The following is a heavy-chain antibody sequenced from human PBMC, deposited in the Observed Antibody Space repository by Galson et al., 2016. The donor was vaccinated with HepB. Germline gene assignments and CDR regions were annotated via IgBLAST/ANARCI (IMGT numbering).Heavy chain of an antibody. CDR2: IKEDGTGK. V-gene: IGHV3-7*03. CDR3: ARDLTNRVAH. D-gene: IGHD1-14*01. J-gene: IGHJ1*01. Sequence: SLRLSCAASGFSVSYTRMSWVRQAPGKGLEWVASIKEDGTGKYYVDSVKGRFTISRDNAKNSLYLQMNSLRDEDTAMYYCARDLTNRVAHWGQGTLVTVSS. CDR1: GFSVSYTR.